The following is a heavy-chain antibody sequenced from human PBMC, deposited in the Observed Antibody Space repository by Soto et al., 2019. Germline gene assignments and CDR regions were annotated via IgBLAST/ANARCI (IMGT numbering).Heavy chain of an antibody. CDR2: FDPEDGET. Sequence: VASVKVSCKVSGYTLTELSMHWVRQAPGKGREGMGGFDPEDGETIYAQKFQGRVTMTEDTSTDTAYMALSSLRSEDTAVYYCAPVPILTGFSWFVPSCPGPLV. CDR1: GYTLTELS. J-gene: IGHJ5*02. D-gene: IGHD3-9*01. CDR3: APVPILTGFSWFVP. V-gene: IGHV1-24*01.